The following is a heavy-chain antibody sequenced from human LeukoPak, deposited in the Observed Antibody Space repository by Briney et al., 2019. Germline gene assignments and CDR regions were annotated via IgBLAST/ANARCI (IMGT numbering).Heavy chain of an antibody. D-gene: IGHD6-19*01. J-gene: IGHJ5*02. V-gene: IGHV3-30*18. CDR1: GFTISIHG. Sequence: GTSLRLSCVVSGFTISIHGMHWVRQAPGKGLEWVAMISHDGGIQHYGDSVKGRFTISRDNSKNTLYLQMNSLRDEDTAVYHCAKDWGSSGWYNWFDPWGQGTLVTVS. CDR3: AKDWGSSGWYNWFDP. CDR2: ISHDGGIQ.